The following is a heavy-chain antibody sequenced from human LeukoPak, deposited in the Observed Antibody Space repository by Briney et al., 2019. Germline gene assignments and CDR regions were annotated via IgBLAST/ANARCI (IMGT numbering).Heavy chain of an antibody. CDR2: IYYSGST. J-gene: IGHJ4*02. V-gene: IGHV4-30-4*01. Sequence: SETLSLTCTVSGGSISSGDYYWSWIRQPPGKGLEWIGYIYYSGSTYYNPSLKSRVTISVDTSKNQFSLKLSSVTAADTAVHYCARMALRGFDYWGQGTLVTVSS. CDR1: GGSISSGDYY. CDR3: ARMALRGFDY. D-gene: IGHD1-7*01.